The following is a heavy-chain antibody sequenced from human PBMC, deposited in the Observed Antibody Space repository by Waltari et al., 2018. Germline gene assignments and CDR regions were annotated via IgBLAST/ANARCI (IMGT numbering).Heavy chain of an antibody. CDR3: AREGGNYGY. CDR2: IKHDGSEK. J-gene: IGHJ4*02. CDR1: GSTFSSYW. V-gene: IGHV3-7*04. Sequence: EVQLVESGGGLVQPGGSLRLSCAASGSTFSSYWMTWVRQAPGKGLEWVANIKHDGSEKYYVDSVKGRFTISRDNAKNSLFLQMNSLRAKDTAVYYCAREGGNYGYWGQGTLVTVSS. D-gene: IGHD1-26*01.